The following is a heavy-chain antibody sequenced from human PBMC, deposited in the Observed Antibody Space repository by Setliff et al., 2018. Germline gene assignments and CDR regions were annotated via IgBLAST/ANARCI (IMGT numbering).Heavy chain of an antibody. V-gene: IGHV4-4*02. J-gene: IGHJ4*02. D-gene: IGHD3-22*01. Sequence: PSETLSLTCTVSGASTNSLSWWSWARQSPGKGLEWIGEIYHDGNDKFYPSVHYSPSLESRVTISVDTSKNQFSLKLTSVTAADTAVYYCARAPRYFDPTGSYFDFWGQGTLVTVSS. CDR3: ARAPRYFDPTGSYFDF. CDR1: GASTNSLSW. CDR2: IYHDGND.